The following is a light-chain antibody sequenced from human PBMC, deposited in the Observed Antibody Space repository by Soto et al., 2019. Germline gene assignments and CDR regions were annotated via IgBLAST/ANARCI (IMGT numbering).Light chain of an antibody. CDR1: SSDVGGYNY. V-gene: IGLV2-14*01. Sequence: QSALTQPASVSGSPGQSITISCTGTSSDVGGYNYVSWYQQHPGKAPKLMIYDVSNRPSGVSNRFSGSKSGNTASLTISWLQVEDEADYYCSSYTSSSTRVFGPGTKVTVL. CDR2: DVS. J-gene: IGLJ1*01. CDR3: SSYTSSSTRV.